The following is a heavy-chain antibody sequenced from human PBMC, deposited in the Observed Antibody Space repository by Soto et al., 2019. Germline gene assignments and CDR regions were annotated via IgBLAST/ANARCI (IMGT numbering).Heavy chain of an antibody. CDR1: GYTFTSYG. V-gene: IGHV1-3*01. Sequence: ASVKVSCKASGYTFTSYGIHWVRQAPGQRLEWMGWINAANGDTKYSPKFQGRVTITRDTSASTAYMELSSLRSEDTAVYYCVRRHVSATGIDCFDPWGQRTLVTVSS. CDR3: VRRHVSATGIDCFDP. J-gene: IGHJ5*02. CDR2: INAANGDT. D-gene: IGHD6-13*01.